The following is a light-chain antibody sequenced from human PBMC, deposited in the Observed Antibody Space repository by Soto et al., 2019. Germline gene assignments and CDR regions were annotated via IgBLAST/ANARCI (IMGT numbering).Light chain of an antibody. V-gene: IGKV3-20*01. J-gene: IGKJ2*01. CDR2: GIS. Sequence: EIVMTQSPVTLSASPGDTVTLSCRASQSVDINLAWYQQKPGRAPRLLIYGISNRATGIPDRFSGSGSGTDFTLTISRLEPEDFVVYYCQQYSTLPHTFGQGTKLEVK. CDR1: QSVDIN. CDR3: QQYSTLPHT.